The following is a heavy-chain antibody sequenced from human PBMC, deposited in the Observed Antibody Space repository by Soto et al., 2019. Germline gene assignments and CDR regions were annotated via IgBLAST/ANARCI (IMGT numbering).Heavy chain of an antibody. D-gene: IGHD1-1*01. J-gene: IGHJ4*02. CDR2: ISYDGSNK. CDR3: AKDGEARTGTIDY. V-gene: IGHV3-30*18. Sequence: QVQLVESGGGVVQPGRSLRLSCAASGFTFSSYGMHWVSQAPGKGLEWVAVISYDGSNKYYADSVKGRFTISRDNSKNTLYLQMNSLRAEDTAVYYCAKDGEARTGTIDYWGQGTLVTVSS. CDR1: GFTFSSYG.